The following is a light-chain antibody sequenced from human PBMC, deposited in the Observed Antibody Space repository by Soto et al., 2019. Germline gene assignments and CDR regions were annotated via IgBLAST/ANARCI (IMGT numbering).Light chain of an antibody. Sequence: QSALTQPRSVSGSPGQSVTISCTGTSSDVGGYNYVSWYQHNPGKAPKLMIFDVSARPSGVPDRFSGSKSANTASLTISGLQDEDEADYYCCSYAGTYTPLFGGGTKLTVL. CDR2: DVS. CDR1: SSDVGGYNY. CDR3: CSYAGTYTPL. J-gene: IGLJ2*01. V-gene: IGLV2-11*01.